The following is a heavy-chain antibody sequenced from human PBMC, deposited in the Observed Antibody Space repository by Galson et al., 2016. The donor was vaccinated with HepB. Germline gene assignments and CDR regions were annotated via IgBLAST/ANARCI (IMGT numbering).Heavy chain of an antibody. D-gene: IGHD3-9*01. CDR2: ISCDGKTE. Sequence: SLRLSCAGSGFTFSAYAMHWVRQGPGKGLEWVALISCDGKTEHYVDSVKGRFTISRDNSKNTLYLHMNSPRPDDTALYYCARPYDDVGFDCGFWGQGTLVTVSS. J-gene: IGHJ4*02. CDR3: ARPYDDVGFDCGF. CDR1: GFTFSAYA. V-gene: IGHV3-30*03.